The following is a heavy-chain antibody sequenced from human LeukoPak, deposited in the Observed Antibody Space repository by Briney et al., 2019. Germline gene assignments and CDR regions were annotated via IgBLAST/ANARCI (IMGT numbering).Heavy chain of an antibody. V-gene: IGHV3-30-3*01. CDR1: GFPFTVYP. J-gene: IGHJ4*02. CDR2: SSSDETYK. CDR3: ARSVSGVWLFDY. D-gene: IGHD5/OR15-5a*01. Sequence: PGGSLRLSCAASGFPFTVYPTHWVRQAPRKGLEWVSVSSSDETYKFYADSVRGRFTISRDNSKNRLYLQMSDLRAEDTAVYFCARSVSGVWLFDYWGRGTLVTVSS.